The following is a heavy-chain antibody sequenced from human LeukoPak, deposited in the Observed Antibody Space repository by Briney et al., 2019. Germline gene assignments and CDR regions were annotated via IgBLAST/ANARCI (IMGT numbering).Heavy chain of an antibody. CDR1: GGSFTTYY. D-gene: IGHD5-12*01. J-gene: IGHJ6*03. CDR2: IDSSGTT. V-gene: IGHV4-4*07. Sequence: SETLSLTCTVSGGSFTTYYWSWIRQPAGKGLEWIGHIDSSGTTNYNPSLKSRVTMSTDTSKNQFSLKLSSVTAADTAVYYCARGGSPPYYYYYMDVWGKGTTVTISS. CDR3: ARGGSPPYYYYYMDV.